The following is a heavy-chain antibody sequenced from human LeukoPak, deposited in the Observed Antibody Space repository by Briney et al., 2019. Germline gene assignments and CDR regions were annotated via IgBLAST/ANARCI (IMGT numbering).Heavy chain of an antibody. CDR3: ARDGVAFDY. V-gene: IGHV3-74*01. J-gene: IGHJ4*02. Sequence: GGSLRLSCAASGFSFSTYWMFWVRQAPGKGLVWVSRINSDGSTTNYADSVKGRFTISRDNARNTLYLQMNRLRAEDTAVYYCARDGVAFDYWGQGTLVTVSS. CDR2: INSDGSTT. CDR1: GFSFSTYW. D-gene: IGHD3-16*01.